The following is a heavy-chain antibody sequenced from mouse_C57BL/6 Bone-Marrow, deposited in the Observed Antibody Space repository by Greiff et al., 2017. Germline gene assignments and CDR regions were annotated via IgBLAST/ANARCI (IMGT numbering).Heavy chain of an antibody. V-gene: IGHV1-26*01. CDR3: ARNLNWDALYYAMDY. J-gene: IGHJ4*01. D-gene: IGHD4-1*01. Sequence: VQLQQSGPELVKPGASVKISCKASGYTFTDYYMNWVKQSHGKSLEWIGDINPNNGGTSYNQKFKGKATLTVDKSSSTAYMELRSLTSEDSAVYYCARNLNWDALYYAMDYWGQGTSVTVSS. CDR1: GYTFTDYY. CDR2: INPNNGGT.